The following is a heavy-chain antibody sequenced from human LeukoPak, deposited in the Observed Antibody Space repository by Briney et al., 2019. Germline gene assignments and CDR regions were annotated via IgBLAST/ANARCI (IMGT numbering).Heavy chain of an antibody. CDR1: GGSITSTNW. CDR2: VSLSGLT. V-gene: IGHV4-4*02. CDR3: SRENGAFSPFGY. J-gene: IGHJ4*02. D-gene: IGHD2-8*01. Sequence: SGTLSLTCGVSGGSITSTNWWSWVRQPPGQGLEWIGEVSLSGLTNYNPSLSSRVIMALDTSKNHLALHLTSVTAADTAVYYCSRENGAFSPFGYWGQGYLVTVLS.